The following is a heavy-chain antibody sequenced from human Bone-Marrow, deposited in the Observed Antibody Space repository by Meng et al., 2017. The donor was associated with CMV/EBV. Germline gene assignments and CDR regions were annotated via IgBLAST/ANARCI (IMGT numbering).Heavy chain of an antibody. J-gene: IGHJ4*02. Sequence: GGSLRLSCAASGFTFSSYAMSWVRQAPGKGLEWVSSINNSGGSTYYADSVKGRFTISRDNSKNTLYLQMNSLRAEDTAVYYCAKGSTHNWNFGLVGLYFDYWGQGTLVSVSS. CDR1: GFTFSSYA. D-gene: IGHD1-7*01. CDR2: INNSGGST. V-gene: IGHV3-23*01. CDR3: AKGSTHNWNFGLVGLYFDY.